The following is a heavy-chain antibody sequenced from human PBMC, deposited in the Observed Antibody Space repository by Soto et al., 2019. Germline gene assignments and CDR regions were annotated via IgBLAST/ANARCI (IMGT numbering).Heavy chain of an antibody. Sequence: QVELVQSGAEVRKPGASVKVSCKASRNSFIDYYIHWVRQAPGQGLEWMGWIKSNSGGTKYAQRVQGRVPMTRDTSISTIYMELSRLKSDDTAVYYCAREDYNWNDYYYYGMDVWGQGTTVIVSS. CDR3: AREDYNWNDYYYYGMDV. D-gene: IGHD1-1*01. CDR1: RNSFIDYY. CDR2: IKSNSGGT. J-gene: IGHJ6*02. V-gene: IGHV1-2*02.